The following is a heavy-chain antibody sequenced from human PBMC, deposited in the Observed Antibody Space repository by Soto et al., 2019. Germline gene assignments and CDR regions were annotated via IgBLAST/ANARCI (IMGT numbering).Heavy chain of an antibody. D-gene: IGHD3-22*01. CDR1: GGSISSSSYY. Sequence: TFSGGSISSSSYYWGCIRQPPGKGLEWIGSIYYSGSTYYNPSLKSRVTISVDTYKNQFSLKLSSVTAADTAVYYCARGEIVVVIHAFDIWGQGTMVTV. J-gene: IGHJ3*02. CDR2: IYYSGST. CDR3: ARGEIVVVIHAFDI. V-gene: IGHV4-39*01.